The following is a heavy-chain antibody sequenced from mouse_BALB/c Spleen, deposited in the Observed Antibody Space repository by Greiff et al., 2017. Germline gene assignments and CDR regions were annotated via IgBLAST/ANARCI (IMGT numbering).Heavy chain of an antibody. J-gene: IGHJ4*01. D-gene: IGHD2-12*01. V-gene: IGHV5-9-4*01. Sequence: EVQLVESGGGLVKPGGSLKLSCAASGFTFSSYAMSWVRQSPEKRLEWVAEISSGGSYTYYPDTVTGRFTISRDNAKNTLYLEMSSLRSEDTAMYYCARCGGGYDDGGAMDYWGQGTSVTVSS. CDR2: ISSGGSYT. CDR3: ARCGGGYDDGGAMDY. CDR1: GFTFSSYA.